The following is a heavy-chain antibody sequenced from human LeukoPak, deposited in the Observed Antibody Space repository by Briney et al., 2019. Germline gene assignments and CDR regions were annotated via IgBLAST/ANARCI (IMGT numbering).Heavy chain of an antibody. J-gene: IGHJ4*02. CDR1: GDPINSIDW. Sequence: SETPSLTCAVSGDPINSIDWWSWVRQSPARGLEWIGEIYHSGGTNYNPSLKSRVTISVDKSKNHLSLKLTSVTAADTAVYFCVGNGYYALDYWGQGALVTVAS. V-gene: IGHV4-4*02. D-gene: IGHD2/OR15-2a*01. CDR2: IYHSGGT. CDR3: VGNGYYALDY.